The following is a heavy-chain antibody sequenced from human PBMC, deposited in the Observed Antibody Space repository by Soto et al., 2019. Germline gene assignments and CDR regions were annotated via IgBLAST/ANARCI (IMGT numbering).Heavy chain of an antibody. CDR1: GYTFTSYG. Sequence: QVQLVQSGAEVKKPGASVKVSCKASGYTFTSYGISWVRQAPGQGLEWMGWISAYNGNTNYAQKLQGRVTMTTDTXTXTGXRELRSLRSDDTAVYYCARGVVVSWAGGNSKPLQHWGQGTLVTVSS. J-gene: IGHJ1*01. D-gene: IGHD2-21*02. CDR3: ARGVVVSWAGGNSKPLQH. V-gene: IGHV1-18*01. CDR2: ISAYNGNT.